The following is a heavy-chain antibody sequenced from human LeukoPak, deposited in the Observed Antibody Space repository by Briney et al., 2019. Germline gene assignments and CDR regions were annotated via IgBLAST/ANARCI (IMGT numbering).Heavy chain of an antibody. Sequence: ASVKVSCKASGYTFTGYYMHWVRQAPGQGLEWMGRINPNSGGTNYAQKFQDRVTMTRDTSISTAYMELSRLRSDDTAVYYCARVTSSWAGFDYWGQGTLVTVSS. CDR1: GYTFTGYY. J-gene: IGHJ4*02. D-gene: IGHD6-13*01. CDR2: INPNSGGT. V-gene: IGHV1-2*06. CDR3: ARVTSSWAGFDY.